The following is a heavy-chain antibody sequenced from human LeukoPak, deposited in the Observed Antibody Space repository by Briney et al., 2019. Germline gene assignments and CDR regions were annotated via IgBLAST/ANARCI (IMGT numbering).Heavy chain of an antibody. CDR1: GYSFTSQY. D-gene: IGHD6-25*01. J-gene: IGHJ5*02. CDR3: ARDQGPAAGTSYNWFDP. V-gene: IGHV1-46*01. CDR2: INPSGGST. Sequence: ASLEVSCKASGYSFTSQYMHWVRQAPGQGLEWMGIINPSGGSTSYAQKFQGRITITRDTSTSTVYMELTSLKSEDTAVYYCARDQGPAAGTSYNWFDPWGQGTLVTVSS.